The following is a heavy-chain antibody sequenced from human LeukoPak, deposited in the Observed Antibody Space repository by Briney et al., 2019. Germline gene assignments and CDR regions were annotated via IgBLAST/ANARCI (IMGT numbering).Heavy chain of an antibody. CDR2: ISSSSSTI. Sequence: GGSLRLSCAASGFTFSSYSMNWVRQAPGKGLEWVSYISSSSSTIYYADSVKGRSTISRDNAKNSLYLQMNSLRAEDTAVYYCASHSSGYPYYYYYYMDVWGKGTTVTVSS. CDR3: ASHSSGYPYYYYYYMDV. CDR1: GFTFSSYS. J-gene: IGHJ6*03. D-gene: IGHD3-22*01. V-gene: IGHV3-48*04.